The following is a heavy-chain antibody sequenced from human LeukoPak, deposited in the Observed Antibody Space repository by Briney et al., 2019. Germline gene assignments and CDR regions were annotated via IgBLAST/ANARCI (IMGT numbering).Heavy chain of an antibody. CDR1: GFTFNNYG. D-gene: IGHD3-9*01. J-gene: IGHJ6*02. CDR3: SREYFNWSRNYYYGMDV. Sequence: GGSLRLSCAASGFTFNNYGMHWVRQAPGKGLEWMALIWYDGSNKYYADSVKGRFTISRDNSKNTLYLQMNSLRAEDTAVYYCSREYFNWSRNYYYGMDVWGQGTTVTVSS. V-gene: IGHV3-33*01. CDR2: IWYDGSNK.